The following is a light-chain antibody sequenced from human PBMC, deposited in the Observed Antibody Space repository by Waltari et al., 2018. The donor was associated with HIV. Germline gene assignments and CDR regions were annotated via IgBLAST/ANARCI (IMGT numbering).Light chain of an antibody. CDR1: QSLTHSNGNNY. CDR3: MQDLRLPLT. Sequence: IVLSQSQLSLPVTPGEPASISCKSSQSLTHSNGNNYMIWYVHKTGQSLQLLIYMSSHQASGVPDRFRGSGSGTDFTLEISRVETEDSGVYYCMQDLRLPLTFGGGTKVEI. V-gene: IGKV2-28*01. J-gene: IGKJ4*01. CDR2: MSS.